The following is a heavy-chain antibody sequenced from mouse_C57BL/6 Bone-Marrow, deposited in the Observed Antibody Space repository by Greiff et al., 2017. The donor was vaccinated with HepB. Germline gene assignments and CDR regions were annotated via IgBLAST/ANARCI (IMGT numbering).Heavy chain of an antibody. CDR3: ARGPLYDY. J-gene: IGHJ2*01. D-gene: IGHD6-1*01. CDR1: GYSITSGYY. V-gene: IGHV3-6*01. Sequence: EVHLVESGPGLVKPSQSLSLTCSVTGYSITSGYYWNWIRQFPGNKLEWMGYISYDGSNNYNPSLKNRISITRDTSKNQFFLKLNSVTTEDTATYYCARGPLYDYWGQGTTLTVSS. CDR2: ISYDGSN.